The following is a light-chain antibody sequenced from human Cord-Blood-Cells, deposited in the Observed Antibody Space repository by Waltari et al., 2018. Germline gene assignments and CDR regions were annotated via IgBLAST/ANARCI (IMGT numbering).Light chain of an antibody. V-gene: IGKV3-15*01. J-gene: IGKJ4*01. CDR2: GAS. CDR3: QQYNNWPRT. Sequence: EIVMTQSPDTLSVSPGERATLSSRASQSVSSNLAWYQQKPGQAPRLRIYGASTRATGIPARFSGSGSGTEFTLTISSLQSEDFAVYYCQQYNNWPRTFGGGTKVEIK. CDR1: QSVSSN.